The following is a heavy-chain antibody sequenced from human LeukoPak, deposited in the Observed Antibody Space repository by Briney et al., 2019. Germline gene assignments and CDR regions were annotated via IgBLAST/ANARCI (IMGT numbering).Heavy chain of an antibody. D-gene: IGHD6-13*01. V-gene: IGHV3-30*18. CDR2: ISFDESNK. J-gene: IGHJ4*02. Sequence: GRSLRLSCAASGLTFSSYGMHWVRQAPAKGLEWVAVISFDESNKYYADSVKGRFTISRDNSKNTLYLQMNSLRAEDTAVYYCAKGGGTGYSSSWYSNWGQGTLVTVSS. CDR1: GLTFSSYG. CDR3: AKGGGTGYSSSWYSN.